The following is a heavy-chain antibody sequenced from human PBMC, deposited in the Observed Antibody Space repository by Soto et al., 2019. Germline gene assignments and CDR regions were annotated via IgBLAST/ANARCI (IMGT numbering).Heavy chain of an antibody. Sequence: QVQLVQSGPEVKKPGASVKVSCKGSGYTFSNYGVTWVRQAPGQGLERLGWVSAYNRNTDYAQKFEDRATMTIDTSTNTAYLEIWVLTPDDTAVYYCPRERRWEPLLYWCQGTL. V-gene: IGHV1-18*01. CDR2: VSAYNRNT. J-gene: IGHJ4*02. CDR3: PRERRWEPLLY. CDR1: GYTFSNYG. D-gene: IGHD1-26*01.